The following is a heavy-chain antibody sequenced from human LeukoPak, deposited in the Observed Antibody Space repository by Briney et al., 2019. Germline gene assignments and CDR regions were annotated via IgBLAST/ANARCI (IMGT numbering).Heavy chain of an antibody. CDR3: ARHQRVRGYDFRDAFDI. CDR2: IYHSGST. D-gene: IGHD5-12*01. Sequence: SETLSLTCTVSGYSISSGYYWGWIRQPPGKGLEWIGSIYHSGSTYYNPSLKSRVTISVDTSKNQFSLKLSSVTAADTAVYYCARHQRVRGYDFRDAFDIWGQGTMVTVSS. CDR1: GYSISSGYY. J-gene: IGHJ3*02. V-gene: IGHV4-38-2*02.